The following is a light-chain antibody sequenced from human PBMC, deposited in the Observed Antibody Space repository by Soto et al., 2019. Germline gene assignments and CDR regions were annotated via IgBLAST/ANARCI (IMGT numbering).Light chain of an antibody. CDR3: QQLNTYPLT. CDR2: AAS. J-gene: IGKJ4*01. V-gene: IGKV1-9*01. CDR1: QAINTY. Sequence: DIPLTQSPSFLSASVGDRVTITCRASQAINTYLAWYQLKPGKAPKLLIYAASTLQIEVPSRFSGSGSGTEFTLTVSSLKPEDYATYFCQQLNTYPLTFGGGTKVEIK.